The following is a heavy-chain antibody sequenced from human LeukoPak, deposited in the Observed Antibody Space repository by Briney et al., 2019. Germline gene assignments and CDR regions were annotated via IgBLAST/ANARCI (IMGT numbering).Heavy chain of an antibody. V-gene: IGHV3-30*18. Sequence: PGGSLRLSCAASGFTFSSYGMHWVRQAPGKGLEWVAAISYDGSNKFHADSVRGRFTISRDNSNNTLYLQMNSLRAEDTAVYYCAKGLYSSSSVFQFWGQGTLVTVSS. CDR2: ISYDGSNK. CDR1: GFTFSSYG. D-gene: IGHD6-6*01. CDR3: AKGLYSSSSVFQF. J-gene: IGHJ4*01.